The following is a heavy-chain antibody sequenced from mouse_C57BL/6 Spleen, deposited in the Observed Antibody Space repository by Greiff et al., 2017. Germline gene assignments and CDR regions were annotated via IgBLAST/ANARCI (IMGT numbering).Heavy chain of an antibody. V-gene: IGHV1-53*01. D-gene: IGHD1-1*01. Sequence: QVQLQQPGTELVKPGASVKLSCKASGYTFTSYWMHWVKQRPGQGLEWIGNINPSDGDTNYNEKFKSKATLTVDKSSSTAYMQLSSLTSEDSAVYYCARWGNQVAKWYFDVWGKGTSVTVSS. CDR1: GYTFTSYW. J-gene: IGHJ1*03. CDR2: INPSDGDT. CDR3: ARWGNQVAKWYFDV.